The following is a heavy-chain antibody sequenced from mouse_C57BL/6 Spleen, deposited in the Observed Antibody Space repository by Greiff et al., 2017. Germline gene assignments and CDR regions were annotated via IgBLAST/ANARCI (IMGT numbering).Heavy chain of an antibody. CDR2: IHPNSGST. J-gene: IGHJ2*01. V-gene: IGHV1-64*01. D-gene: IGHD1-1*01. CDR3: ARWGTTVVADYFDN. CDR1: GYTFTSYW. Sequence: QVQLQQPGAELVKPGASVKLSCKASGYTFTSYWMHWVKQRPGQGLERIGMIHPNSGSTNYNEKFKSNATLTVDKSSSTAYMQLSSLTSEDSAVYYCARWGTTVVADYFDNWGQGTTPSGSS.